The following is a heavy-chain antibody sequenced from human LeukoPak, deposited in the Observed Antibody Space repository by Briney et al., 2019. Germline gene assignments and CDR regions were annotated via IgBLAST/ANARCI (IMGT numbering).Heavy chain of an antibody. J-gene: IGHJ4*02. V-gene: IGHV3-23*01. Sequence: GGSLRLCYAACGFTFSCYAMSWVRQAAGKGLGWVSAISGSGGRTYYADSVKGRFTISRDNSKNTLYLQMNSLRAEDTAVYYCAKDWMVRGVIFDYWGQGTLVTVSS. CDR2: ISGSGGRT. CDR1: GFTFSCYA. CDR3: AKDWMVRGVIFDY. D-gene: IGHD3-10*01.